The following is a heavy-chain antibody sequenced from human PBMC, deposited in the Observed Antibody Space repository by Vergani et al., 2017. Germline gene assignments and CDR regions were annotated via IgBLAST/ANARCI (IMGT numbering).Heavy chain of an antibody. CDR1: GFTFDDYT. J-gene: IGHJ3*02. Sequence: EVQLVESGGVVVQPGGSLRLSCAGSGFTFDDYTMHWVRQAPGKGLEWVSLISWDGGSTYYADSVKGRFTISRDNSKNSLYLQMNSLRTEDTALYYCAKDILAAAGTLAFDIWGQGTMVTVSS. CDR2: ISWDGGST. D-gene: IGHD6-13*01. V-gene: IGHV3-43*01. CDR3: AKDILAAAGTLAFDI.